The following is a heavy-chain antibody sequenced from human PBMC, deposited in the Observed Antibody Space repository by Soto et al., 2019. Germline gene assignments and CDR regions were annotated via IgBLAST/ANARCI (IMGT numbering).Heavy chain of an antibody. CDR2: IYYSGST. Sequence: PSETLSLTCTVSGGSISSCGYYWTWIRQHPGKGLEWIGYIYYSGSTYYNPSLKSRVTISVDTSKNQFSLKLSSVTAADTAVYYCARLAADGYSYYYGMDVWGQGTT. J-gene: IGHJ6*02. CDR1: GGSISSCGYY. CDR3: ARLAADGYSYYYGMDV. V-gene: IGHV4-31*03. D-gene: IGHD6-25*01.